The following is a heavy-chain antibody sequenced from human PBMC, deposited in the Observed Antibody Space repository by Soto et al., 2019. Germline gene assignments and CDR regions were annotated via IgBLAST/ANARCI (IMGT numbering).Heavy chain of an antibody. V-gene: IGHV5-51*01. CDR2: IYPGDSDT. D-gene: IGHD2-2*02. Sequence: GESLKISCKGSGYSFTSYWIGWMRQMPGKGLEWMGIIYPGDSDTRYSPSFQGQVTISADKSISTAYLQWSSLKASDTAMYYCARQQGYCSSTSCSTSDAFDIWGQGTMVTVSS. CDR1: GYSFTSYW. CDR3: ARQQGYCSSTSCSTSDAFDI. J-gene: IGHJ3*02.